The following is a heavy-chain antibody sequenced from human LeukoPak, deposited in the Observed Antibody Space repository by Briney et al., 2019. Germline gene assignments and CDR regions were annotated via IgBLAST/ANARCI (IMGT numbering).Heavy chain of an antibody. J-gene: IGHJ6*02. CDR2: ISSSSSYT. Sequence: PGGSLRLSCAASGFTFSDYYKSWIRQAPGKGLEWVSYISSSSSYTNYADSVKGRFTISRDNAKNSLYLQMNRLRAEDTAVYYCARVLTYYYGSGSPSYYYYYYGMDVWGQGTTVTVSS. D-gene: IGHD3-10*01. CDR3: ARVLTYYYGSGSPSYYYYYYGMDV. V-gene: IGHV3-11*05. CDR1: GFTFSDYY.